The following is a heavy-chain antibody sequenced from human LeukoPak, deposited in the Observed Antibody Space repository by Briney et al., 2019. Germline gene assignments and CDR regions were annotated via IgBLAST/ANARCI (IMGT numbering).Heavy chain of an antibody. CDR1: GGSISSSSYY. CDR2: IYYSGST. V-gene: IGHV4-39*01. J-gene: IGHJ5*02. CDR3: ARPNYDILTGSNWFDP. D-gene: IGHD3-9*01. Sequence: SETLSLTCTVSGGSISSSSYYWGWIRQPPGKGLEWIGSIYYSGSTYYNPSLKRRVTISVDTSKNQFSLKLSSVTAADTAVYYCARPNYDILTGSNWFDPWGQGTLVTVSS.